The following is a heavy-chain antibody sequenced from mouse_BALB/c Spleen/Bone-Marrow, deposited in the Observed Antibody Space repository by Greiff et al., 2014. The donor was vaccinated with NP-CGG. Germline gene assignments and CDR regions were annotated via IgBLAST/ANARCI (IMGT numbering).Heavy chain of an antibody. CDR2: IHYSGIT. J-gene: IGHJ4*01. V-gene: IGHV3-1*02. CDR1: GYSMTSGYS. Sequence: EVQVVESGPDLVKPSQSLSLTCTVTGYSMTSGYSWHWIRQFPGNKLEWMGYIHYSGITVYNPSLRSRISIARDTSKSQFFLQLNSVTTEDTATYYCARFAGTPYTMDYWGQGTSVTVSA. D-gene: IGHD4-1*01. CDR3: ARFAGTPYTMDY.